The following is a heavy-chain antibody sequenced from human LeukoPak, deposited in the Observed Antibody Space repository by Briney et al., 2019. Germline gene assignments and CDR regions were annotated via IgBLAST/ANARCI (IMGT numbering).Heavy chain of an antibody. CDR2: INPTGDGT. CDR3: ARDNSRSEGGTSFWWFDP. D-gene: IGHD2/OR15-2a*01. J-gene: IGHJ5*02. V-gene: IGHV1-46*02. Sequence: GASVKVSCKASGFSFNNYYMHWVRQAPGQGLEWMGVINPTGDGTICAQKFHDRVTVTRDTSTTTVYMELSSLTFEDTAVYFCARDNSRSEGGTSFWWFDPWGQGTLVTVSS. CDR1: GFSFNNYY.